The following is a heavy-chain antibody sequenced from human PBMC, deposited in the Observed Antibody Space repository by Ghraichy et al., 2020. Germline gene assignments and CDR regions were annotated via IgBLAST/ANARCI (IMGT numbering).Heavy chain of an antibody. D-gene: IGHD2-15*01. Sequence: ASVKVSCKASGYTFTGYYMHWVRQAPGQGLEWMGWINPNSGGTNYAQKFQGRVTMTRDTSISTAYMELSRLRSDDTAVYYCARDPGYSGPPLEYYYGMDVWGQGTTVTVSS. CDR1: GYTFTGYY. CDR2: INPNSGGT. CDR3: ARDPGYSGPPLEYYYGMDV. V-gene: IGHV1-2*02. J-gene: IGHJ6*02.